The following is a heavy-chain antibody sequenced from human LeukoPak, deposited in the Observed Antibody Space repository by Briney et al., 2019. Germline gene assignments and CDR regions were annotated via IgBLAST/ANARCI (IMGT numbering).Heavy chain of an antibody. CDR2: VSGSGGTT. CDR1: GFTFSNYA. Sequence: GGSLRLSCAASGFTFSNYAMTWVRQGPAKGLEWVSAVSGSGGTTYYADSVKGRFTISRDNSKNTLYLQLSNLRVDDTAVYYCAKDAPRITMIVVATNYFDYWGQGTLVTVSS. J-gene: IGHJ4*02. CDR3: AKDAPRITMIVVATNYFDY. V-gene: IGHV3-23*01. D-gene: IGHD3-22*01.